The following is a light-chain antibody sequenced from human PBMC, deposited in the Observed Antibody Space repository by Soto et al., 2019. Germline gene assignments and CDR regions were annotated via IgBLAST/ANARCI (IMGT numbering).Light chain of an antibody. CDR1: QSISSW. V-gene: IGKV1-5*03. Sequence: DIQMTQSRSTLSASVGDRVTITCRASQSISSWLAWYQQKPGKAPKLLIYKASTLESGVPSRFNGSGSGTEFTLTISSLQPDDFATYYCQQYNSYGTFGQGTKVDI. CDR2: KAS. J-gene: IGKJ1*01. CDR3: QQYNSYGT.